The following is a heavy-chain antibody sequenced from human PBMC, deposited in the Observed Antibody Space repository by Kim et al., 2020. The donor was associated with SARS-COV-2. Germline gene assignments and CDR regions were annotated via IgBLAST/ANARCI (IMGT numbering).Heavy chain of an antibody. J-gene: IGHJ6*02. D-gene: IGHD3-10*01. CDR1: GYTFTSYA. Sequence: ASVKVSCKASGYTFTSYAMHWVCQAPGQRLEWMGWINAGNGNTKYSQKFQGRVTITRDTSASTAYMELSSLRSEDTAVYYCARNYYYGSGSYLDYYYGMDVWGQGTTVTVSS. CDR2: INAGNGNT. CDR3: ARNYYYGSGSYLDYYYGMDV. V-gene: IGHV1-3*01.